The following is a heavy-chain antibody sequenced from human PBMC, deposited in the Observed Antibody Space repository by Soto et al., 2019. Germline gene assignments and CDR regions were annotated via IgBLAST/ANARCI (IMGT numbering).Heavy chain of an antibody. CDR1: CGSFSGYY. D-gene: IGHD5-18*01. CDR3: ERYRGGYSYGSYPTNYYYYYGMEL. CDR2: INHSGST. V-gene: IGHV4-34*01. Sequence: SETLSRTCAVYCGSFSGYYWSCIRQPPWKGLEWIVEINHSGSTNYNPSLKSRVTISVDKSKNRFSLKLSSVTAEETAVYYCERYRGGYSYGSYPTNYYYYYGMELWGKGTQVTVSS. J-gene: IGHJ6*04.